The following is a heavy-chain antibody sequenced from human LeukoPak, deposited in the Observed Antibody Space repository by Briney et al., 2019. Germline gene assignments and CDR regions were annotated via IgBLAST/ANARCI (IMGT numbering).Heavy chain of an antibody. CDR2: ISSSGSTI. CDR1: GGSFSGYY. Sequence: LSLTCAVYGGSFSGYYWSWIRQAPGKGLEWVSYISSSGSTIYYADSVKGRFTISRDNAKNSLYLQMNSLRAEDTAVYYCARDGGSSGWYVWFDPWGQGTLVTVSS. D-gene: IGHD6-19*01. V-gene: IGHV3-11*04. CDR3: ARDGGSSGWYVWFDP. J-gene: IGHJ5*02.